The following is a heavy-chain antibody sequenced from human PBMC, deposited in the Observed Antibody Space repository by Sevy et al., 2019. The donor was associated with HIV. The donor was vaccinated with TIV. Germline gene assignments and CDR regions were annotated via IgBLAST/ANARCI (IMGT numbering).Heavy chain of an antibody. J-gene: IGHJ6*02. V-gene: IGHV3-21*01. CDR1: GFTFSSHG. CDR3: ARERGGETYGMDV. D-gene: IGHD3-10*01. Sequence: GGSLRLSCAASGFTFSSHGMHWVRQAPGKGLEWVSSISSSSSYIYYADSVKGRFTISRDNAKNSLYLQMNSLRAEDTAVYYCARERGGETYGMDVWGQGTTVTVSS. CDR2: ISSSSSYI.